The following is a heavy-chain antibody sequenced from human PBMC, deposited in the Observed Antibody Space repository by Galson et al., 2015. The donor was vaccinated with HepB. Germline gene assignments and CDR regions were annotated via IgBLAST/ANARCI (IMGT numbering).Heavy chain of an antibody. CDR2: INPNSGGT. J-gene: IGHJ1*01. D-gene: IGHD3-22*01. Sequence: SVKVSCKASGYTFTGYYMHWVRQAPGQGLEWMGRINPNSGGTNYAQKFQGRVTMTRDTSISTAYMELSRLRSDDTAVYYCARASYYYDSSGPPAEYFQHWGQGTLILVAS. CDR1: GYTFTGYY. CDR3: ARASYYYDSSGPPAEYFQH. V-gene: IGHV1-2*06.